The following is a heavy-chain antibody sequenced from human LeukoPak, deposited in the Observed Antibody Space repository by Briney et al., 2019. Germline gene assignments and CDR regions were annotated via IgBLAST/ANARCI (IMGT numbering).Heavy chain of an antibody. CDR1: GFTFSSYW. CDR2: ISSDGSTT. Sequence: GGSLRLSCAASGFTFSSYWMHWVRQAPGKGLVWVSHISSDGSTTRYADSVKGRFTISRGNAKSTLFLHMNSLRADDTAIYHCVGDRGSFSKWGQGTLVTVSS. D-gene: IGHD1-26*01. V-gene: IGHV3-74*01. J-gene: IGHJ4*02. CDR3: VGDRGSFSK.